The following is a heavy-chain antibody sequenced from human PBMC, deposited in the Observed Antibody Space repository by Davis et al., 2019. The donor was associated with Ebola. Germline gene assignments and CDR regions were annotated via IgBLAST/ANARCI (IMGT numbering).Heavy chain of an antibody. CDR3: ARDIVVAGGWFDP. J-gene: IGHJ5*02. V-gene: IGHV1-2*06. D-gene: IGHD2-2*01. CDR2: INPNSGGT. Sequence: AASVKVSCKASGYTFTNYGITWVRQAPGQGLEWMGRINPNSGGTNYAQKFQGRVTMTRDTSISTAYMELSRLRSDDTAVYYCARDIVVAGGWFDPWGQGTLVTVSS. CDR1: GYTFTNYG.